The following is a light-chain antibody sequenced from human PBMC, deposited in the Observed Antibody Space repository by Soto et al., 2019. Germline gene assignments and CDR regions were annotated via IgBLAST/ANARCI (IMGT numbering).Light chain of an antibody. CDR2: EVT. J-gene: IGLJ3*02. V-gene: IGLV2-8*01. CDR1: SSDVGGFNF. CDR3: TSYGSSDSWV. Sequence: QSALTQPPSASGSPGQSVTISCTGTSSDVGGFNFVSWYQHHPGKAPKLMIFEVTKRPSGVPDRFSGSKSGNTASLTVSGLQAEDEADYYCTSYGSSDSWVFGGGTKVTVL.